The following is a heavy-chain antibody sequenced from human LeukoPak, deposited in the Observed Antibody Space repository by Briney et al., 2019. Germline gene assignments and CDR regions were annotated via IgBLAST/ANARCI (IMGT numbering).Heavy chain of an antibody. V-gene: IGHV3-21*01. CDR1: GFTFSSYS. CDR3: ARDPSYYYDSSGSLFA. D-gene: IGHD3-22*01. J-gene: IGHJ6*02. Sequence: SGGSLRLSCAASGFTFSSYSMNWVRQAPGKGLEWVSSISSSSSYIYYADLVKGRFTISRDNAKNSLYLQMNSLRAEDTAVYYCARDPSYYYDSSGSLFAWGQGTTVTVSS. CDR2: ISSSSSYI.